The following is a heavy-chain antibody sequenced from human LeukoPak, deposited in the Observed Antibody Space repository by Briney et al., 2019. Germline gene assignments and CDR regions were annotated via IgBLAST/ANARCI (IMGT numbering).Heavy chain of an antibody. CDR2: IRSKANSYAT. CDR3: AKARDSSGWYDAFDI. D-gene: IGHD6-19*01. CDR1: GFTFSGSA. J-gene: IGHJ3*02. V-gene: IGHV3-73*01. Sequence: GGSLRLSCAASGFTFSGSAMHWVRQASGKGLEWVGRIRSKANSYATAYAASVKGRFTISRDDSKNTAYLQMNSLKTEDTAVYYCAKARDSSGWYDAFDIWGQGTMITVSS.